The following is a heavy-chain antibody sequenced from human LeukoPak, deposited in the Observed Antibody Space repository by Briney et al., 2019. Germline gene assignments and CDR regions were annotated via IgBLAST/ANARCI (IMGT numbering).Heavy chain of an antibody. J-gene: IGHJ3*01. D-gene: IGHD4-17*01. CDR2: ISYDGSNK. CDR1: GFTFSSYG. Sequence: PGRSLRLSCAASGFTFSSYGMHWVRQAPGKGLEWVAVISYDGSNKYYADSMKGRFTISRDNSKNTLYLQMNSLRAEDTAVYYYARNEYGYAFDFWGQGTMVTVSS. V-gene: IGHV3-30*03. CDR3: ARNEYGYAFDF.